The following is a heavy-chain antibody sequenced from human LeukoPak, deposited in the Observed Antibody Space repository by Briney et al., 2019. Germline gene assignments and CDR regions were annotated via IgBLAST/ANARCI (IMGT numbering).Heavy chain of an antibody. CDR3: ASSDPFLTTPQN. J-gene: IGHJ4*02. D-gene: IGHD2-15*01. Sequence: IPGGSLRLSCAASGFTFSDYYMSWIRQAPGKGLEWVSYISSSGSTIYYADSVKGRFTISRDNAKNSLYLQMNSLRAEDTAVYYCASSDPFLTTPQNWGQGTLVTVSS. V-gene: IGHV3-11*01. CDR1: GFTFSDYY. CDR2: ISSSGSTI.